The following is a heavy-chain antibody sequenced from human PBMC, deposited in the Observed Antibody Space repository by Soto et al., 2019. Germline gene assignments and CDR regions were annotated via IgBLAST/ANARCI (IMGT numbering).Heavy chain of an antibody. J-gene: IGHJ6*02. CDR3: AKDRSYYCSGGSCYDYYYYGMDV. CDR2: ISYDGSNK. Sequence: GSLILSCAASGFTFSSYGMHWVRQAPGKGLEWVAVISYDGSNKYYADSVKGRFTISRDNSKNTLYLQMNSLRAEDTAVYYCAKDRSYYCSGGSCYDYYYYGMDVWGQGTTVTVSS. CDR1: GFTFSSYG. V-gene: IGHV3-30*18. D-gene: IGHD2-15*01.